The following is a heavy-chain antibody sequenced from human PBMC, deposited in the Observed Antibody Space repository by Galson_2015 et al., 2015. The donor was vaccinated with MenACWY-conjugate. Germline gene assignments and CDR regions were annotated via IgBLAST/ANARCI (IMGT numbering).Heavy chain of an antibody. CDR2: INIDGSTT. CDR3: ATAGNYRFDM. V-gene: IGHV3-74*01. J-gene: IGHJ3*02. D-gene: IGHD1-1*01. CDR1: EFALSNYW. Sequence: SLRLSCAASEFALSNYWVHWVRQAPGKGLVWVSRINIDGSTTNCADSVKGRFTVSRDNAKNTVFLQMNSLGAEDTAVYYCATAGNYRFDMWGQGTMVTVSS.